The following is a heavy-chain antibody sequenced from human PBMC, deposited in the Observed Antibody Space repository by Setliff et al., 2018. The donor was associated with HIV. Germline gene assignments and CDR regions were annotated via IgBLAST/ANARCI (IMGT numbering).Heavy chain of an antibody. J-gene: IGHJ4*02. CDR1: GGSISSSSYY. D-gene: IGHD2-2*01. CDR2: IYYSGST. V-gene: IGHV4-39*01. Sequence: PSETLSLTCTVSGGSISSSSYYWGWIRQPPGKGLEWIGSIYYSGSTYYNPSLKSRVTISVDTSKNQFSLKLNSVTAADTAVYYCATVGYCSSTSCWGPGPPDSWGQGTLVTVSS. CDR3: ATVGYCSSTSCWGPGPPDS.